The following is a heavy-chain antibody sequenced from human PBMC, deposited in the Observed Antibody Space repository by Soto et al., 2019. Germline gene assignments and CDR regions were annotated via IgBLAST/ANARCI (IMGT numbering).Heavy chain of an antibody. CDR1: GGPFNTFG. D-gene: IGHD2-2*01. CDR2: IIPKYGTT. CDR3: ARTRQRRPVFYVDY. J-gene: IGHJ4*02. Sequence: QVQLMQSGAEVTKPGSSVKVSCKASGGPFNTFGISWVRQAPGQGLEWMGGIIPKYGTTNYARRFQGRVTITADESTTTAYLELSSLRHDDXAIYYCARTRQRRPVFYVDYWGQGTPISVTS. V-gene: IGHV1-69*01.